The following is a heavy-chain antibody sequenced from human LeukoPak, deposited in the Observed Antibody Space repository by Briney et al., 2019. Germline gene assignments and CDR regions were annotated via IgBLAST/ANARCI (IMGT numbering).Heavy chain of an antibody. CDR2: ISYDGSNK. J-gene: IGHJ6*02. CDR1: GFTFSSYA. Sequence: GGSLRLSCAASGFTFSSYAMHWVRQAPGKGLEWVAVISYDGSNKYYADSVKGRFTISRDNSKNTLYLQMNSLRAEDTAVYYCAKGIDGVPAAGRGYYYYYGMDVGGQGPTAPVPS. CDR3: AKGIDGVPAAGRGYYYYYGMDV. D-gene: IGHD2-2*01. V-gene: IGHV3-30-3*01.